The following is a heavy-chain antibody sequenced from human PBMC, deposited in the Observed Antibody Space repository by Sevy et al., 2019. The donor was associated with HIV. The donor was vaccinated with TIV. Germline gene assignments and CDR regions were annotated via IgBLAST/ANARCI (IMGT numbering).Heavy chain of an antibody. CDR1: GFTFSSYG. CDR2: IWYDGSNK. Sequence: GGSLRLSCAASGFTFSSYGMHWVRQAPGKGLEWVAVIWYDGSNKYYADSVKGRFTISRDNSKNTLYLQMNSLRAEDTAVYYCARDDFGRWLHYVDYWGQGTLVTVSS. J-gene: IGHJ4*02. CDR3: ARDDFGRWLHYVDY. V-gene: IGHV3-33*01. D-gene: IGHD5-12*01.